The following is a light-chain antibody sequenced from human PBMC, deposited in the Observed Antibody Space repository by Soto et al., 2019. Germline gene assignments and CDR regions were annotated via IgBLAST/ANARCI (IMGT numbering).Light chain of an antibody. CDR3: QQYNSHLYT. Sequence: DIQMTQSPSTLSASVGDRVTITCRARQSISKWLAWYQQKPGKAPKLLIYKASSLEGGVPSRFSGSGSGTEFTLTISSLQPDDFATYYCQQYNSHLYTFGQGTKLEIK. V-gene: IGKV1-5*03. CDR2: KAS. CDR1: QSISKW. J-gene: IGKJ2*01.